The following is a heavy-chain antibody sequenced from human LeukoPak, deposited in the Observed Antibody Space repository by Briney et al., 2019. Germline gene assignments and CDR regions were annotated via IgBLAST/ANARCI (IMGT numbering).Heavy chain of an antibody. CDR2: ISVSGDNT. V-gene: IGHV3-23*01. Sequence: GGSLRLSCVAPGVSFISKKMSWVRQAPGKGLEWFSAISVSGDNTYYADSVKGRFTISRDNSKNTLYLHMNSLRAEDTAVYYCARPYSSSVQRYFDYWGQGTLVTVSS. CDR1: GVSFISKK. D-gene: IGHD2-2*01. J-gene: IGHJ4*02. CDR3: ARPYSSSVQRYFDY.